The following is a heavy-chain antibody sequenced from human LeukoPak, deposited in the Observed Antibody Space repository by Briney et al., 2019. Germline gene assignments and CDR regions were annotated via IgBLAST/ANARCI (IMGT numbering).Heavy chain of an antibody. Sequence: GMSLRLSCAASGFTFSTYDMHWVRQAPGKGLEWVSVIYSGGNIYYIDSVKGRFTISRDTSRNTLYLQMNSLRAEDTAVYFCASRHCSGGGCYFAGADPFDYWGQGTLVTVSS. CDR2: IYSGGNI. J-gene: IGHJ4*02. CDR1: GFTFSTYD. V-gene: IGHV3-53*01. D-gene: IGHD2-15*01. CDR3: ASRHCSGGGCYFAGADPFDY.